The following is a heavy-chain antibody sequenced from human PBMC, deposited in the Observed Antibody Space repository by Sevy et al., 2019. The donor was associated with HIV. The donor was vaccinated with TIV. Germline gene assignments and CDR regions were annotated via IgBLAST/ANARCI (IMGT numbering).Heavy chain of an antibody. Sequence: GGSLRLSCAASGFTFSGTTIHWVLQASGKGLEWIGRIRSKANSYATAYTASVIGRFTISRDESMNTAYLQMYNLKTEDTAVYYCASTFYYYYMDVWGKGATVTVSS. CDR1: GFTFSGTT. CDR3: ASTFYYYYMDV. D-gene: IGHD3-16*01. V-gene: IGHV3-73*01. CDR2: IRSKANSYAT. J-gene: IGHJ6*03.